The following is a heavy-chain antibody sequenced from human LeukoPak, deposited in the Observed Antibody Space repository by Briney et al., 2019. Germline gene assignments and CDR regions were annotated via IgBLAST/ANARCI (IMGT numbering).Heavy chain of an antibody. CDR3: ARAGVVEMATIGFDY. J-gene: IGHJ4*02. Sequence: GASVKVSCKASGYTFTSYAMHWVRQAPGQRLEWMGWINAGTGQTKYSQKFQRRVTITRDTSASTAYMELSSLRSEDTAVYSCARAGVVEMATIGFDYWGLGTLVTVSS. CDR1: GYTFTSYA. V-gene: IGHV1-3*01. CDR2: INAGTGQT. D-gene: IGHD5-24*01.